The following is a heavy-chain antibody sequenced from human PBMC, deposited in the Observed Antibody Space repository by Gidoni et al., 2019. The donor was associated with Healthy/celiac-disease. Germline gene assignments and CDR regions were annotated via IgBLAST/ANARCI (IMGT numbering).Heavy chain of an antibody. Sequence: QVQLVQSGAEVQKPGASVKVSCKVSGSTLTELSMHWVRQAPGKGLEWMGGFDPEDGETIYAQKFQGRVTMTEDTSTDTAYMELSSLRSEDTAVYYCATDTDYYDSSGYVDIWGQGTMVTVSS. CDR1: GSTLTELS. CDR2: FDPEDGET. CDR3: ATDTDYYDSSGYVDI. J-gene: IGHJ3*02. V-gene: IGHV1-24*01. D-gene: IGHD3-22*01.